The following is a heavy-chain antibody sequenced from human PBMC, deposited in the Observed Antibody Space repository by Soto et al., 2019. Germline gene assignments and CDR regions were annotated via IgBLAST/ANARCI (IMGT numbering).Heavy chain of an antibody. D-gene: IGHD1-7*01. CDR3: ALTGTYTAFDY. CDR1: GYTFTSYD. CDR2: MNPNSGNT. J-gene: IGHJ4*02. Sequence: QVQLVQSGAEVKKPGASVKVSCKASGYTFTSYDINWVRQATGQGLEWMGWMNPNSGNTGYAQKFQGRVSLTRDTSIRTAYMELSSLRSEDTAVYYCALTGTYTAFDYWRQGILATVSS. V-gene: IGHV1-8*01.